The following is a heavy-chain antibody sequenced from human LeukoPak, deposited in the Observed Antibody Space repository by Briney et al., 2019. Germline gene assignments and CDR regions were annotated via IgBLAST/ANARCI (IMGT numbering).Heavy chain of an antibody. CDR1: GFTVSSNY. CDR2: IYSGGST. J-gene: IGHJ6*02. V-gene: IGHV3-53*01. D-gene: IGHD3-10*01. Sequence: PGGSLRLSCAASGFTVSSNYMSWVRQAPGKGLEWVSVIYSGGSTYYADSVKGRFTISRDNSKNTLYLQMNSLRAEDTAVYYCARDQGLLWCGELARGGMDVWGQGTTVTVSS. CDR3: ARDQGLLWCGELARGGMDV.